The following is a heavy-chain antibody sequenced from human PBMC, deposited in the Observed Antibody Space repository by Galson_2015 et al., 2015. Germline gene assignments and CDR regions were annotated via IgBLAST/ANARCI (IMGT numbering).Heavy chain of an antibody. CDR3: AIGSRNLLDSYGMDV. CDR2: ISYDGSNK. V-gene: IGHV3-30*03. Sequence: SLRLSCAASGFTFSSYGMHWVRQAPGKGLEWVAVISYDGSNKYYADSVKGRFTISRDNSENTLYLQMNSLRAEDTAVYYCAIGSRNLLDSYGMDVWGQGAMVTVSS. CDR1: GFTFSSYG. J-gene: IGHJ6*02. D-gene: IGHD1-14*01.